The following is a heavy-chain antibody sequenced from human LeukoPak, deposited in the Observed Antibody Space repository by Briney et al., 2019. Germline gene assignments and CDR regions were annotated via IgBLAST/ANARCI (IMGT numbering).Heavy chain of an antibody. D-gene: IGHD3-3*01. J-gene: IGHJ4*02. CDR2: ISTYNGNT. Sequence: ASVKVSCKASGYTFTSYGIGWVRQAPGQGLEWMGWISTYNGNTNYAQKLQGRVTMTTDTSTSTAYMELRSLRSDDTAVYYCARGNYDFWSGYPTSTHYFDYWGQGTLVTVSS. V-gene: IGHV1-18*04. CDR3: ARGNYDFWSGYPTSTHYFDY. CDR1: GYTFTSYG.